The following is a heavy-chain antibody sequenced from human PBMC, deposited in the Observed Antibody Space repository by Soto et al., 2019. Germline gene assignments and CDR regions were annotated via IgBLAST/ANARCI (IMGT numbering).Heavy chain of an antibody. CDR3: ARDHVAVAGFAY. CDR2: IYHSGST. Sequence: SETLSLTCAVSGYSISSGYYWGWIRQPPGKGLEWIGSIYHSGSTYYNPSLKSRVTISVDTSKNQFSLKLSSVTAADTAVYYCARDHVAVAGFAYWGQGTLVTVSS. V-gene: IGHV4-38-2*02. CDR1: GYSISSGYY. J-gene: IGHJ4*02. D-gene: IGHD6-19*01.